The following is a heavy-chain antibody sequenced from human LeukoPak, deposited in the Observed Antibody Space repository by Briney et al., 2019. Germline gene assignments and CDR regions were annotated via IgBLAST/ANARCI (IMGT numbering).Heavy chain of an antibody. V-gene: IGHV1-69*06. J-gene: IGHJ4*02. Sequence: SVKVSCKASGGTFSTYGISWVRQAPGQGLEWMGGIVPNSGTADYARKFQGGVTITADKSTSTAYMELSSLRTEDTAVYYCASRPAIAAAGDYWGQGTLVTVSS. CDR1: GGTFSTYG. CDR2: IVPNSGTA. CDR3: ASRPAIAAAGDY. D-gene: IGHD6-13*01.